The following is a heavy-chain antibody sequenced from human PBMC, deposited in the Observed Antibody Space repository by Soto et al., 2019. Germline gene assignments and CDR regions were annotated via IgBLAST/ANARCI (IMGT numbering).Heavy chain of an antibody. CDR3: ASYLVAEGMIVTTPYCGMDV. V-gene: IGHV1-58*01. J-gene: IGHJ6*04. Sequence: ASVKVSCKASGFTFTSSAVQWVRQARGQRLEWIGWIVVGSGNTNYAQKFQERVTITRDMSTSTAYMELSSLRSEDTAVYYCASYLVAEGMIVTTPYCGMDVWGKGTTVTVSS. CDR1: GFTFTSSA. CDR2: IVVGSGNT. D-gene: IGHD3-22*01.